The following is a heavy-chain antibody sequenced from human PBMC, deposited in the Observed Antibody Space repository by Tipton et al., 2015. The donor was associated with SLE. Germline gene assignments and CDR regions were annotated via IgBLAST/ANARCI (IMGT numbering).Heavy chain of an antibody. CDR3: AGGNFSLNY. J-gene: IGHJ4*02. V-gene: IGHV4-59*08. CDR2: IYYSGST. D-gene: IGHD3-16*01. Sequence: TLSLTCTVSGGSISSYYWSWIRQPPGKGLEWIGYIYYSGSTNYNPSLKSRVTISVDTSKNPFSLKLSSVTAADTAVYYCAGGNFSLNYWGQGTLVTVSS. CDR1: GGSISSYY.